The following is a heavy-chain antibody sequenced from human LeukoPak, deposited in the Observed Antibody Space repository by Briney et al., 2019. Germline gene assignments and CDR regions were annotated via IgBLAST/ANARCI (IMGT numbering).Heavy chain of an antibody. CDR2: IIPIFGTA. CDR1: GGTFSSYA. V-gene: IGHV1-69*13. J-gene: IGHJ4*02. D-gene: IGHD3-3*01. CDR3: AADHYDFWSGYYRVENYFDY. Sequence: SVKVSCKASGGTFSSYAISWVRQAPGQGLEWMGGIIPIFGTANYAQKFQGRVTITADESTSTAYMELSSLRSEDTAVYYCAADHYDFWSGYYRVENYFDYWGQETLVTVSS.